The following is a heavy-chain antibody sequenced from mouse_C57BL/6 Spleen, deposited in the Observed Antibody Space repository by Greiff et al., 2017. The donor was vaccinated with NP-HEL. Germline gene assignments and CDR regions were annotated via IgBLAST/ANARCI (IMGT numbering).Heavy chain of an antibody. D-gene: IGHD3-2*02. V-gene: IGHV14-4*01. Sequence: VQLKESGAELVRPGASVKLSCTASGFNIKDAYMHWVKQRPEQGLEWIGWIDPEIGDTEYASKFQGKATITADTSSNTAYLQLSSLTSEDTAVYYCTTPLRLRNYAMDYWGQGTSVTVSS. CDR1: GFNIKDAY. J-gene: IGHJ4*01. CDR3: TTPLRLRNYAMDY. CDR2: IDPEIGDT.